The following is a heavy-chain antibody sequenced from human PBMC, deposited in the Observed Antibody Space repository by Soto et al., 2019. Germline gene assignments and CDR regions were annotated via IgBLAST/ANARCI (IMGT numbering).Heavy chain of an antibody. CDR1: GYTFTSYA. CDR2: INAGNGNT. Sequence: ASVKVSCKASGYTFTSYAMHWVRQATGQRLEWMGWINAGNGNTKYSQKFQGRVTITRDTSASTAYMELSSLRSEDTAVYYCARGPSSSPSYYGMDVWGQGTTVTVSS. V-gene: IGHV1-3*01. CDR3: ARGPSSSPSYYGMDV. D-gene: IGHD6-6*01. J-gene: IGHJ6*02.